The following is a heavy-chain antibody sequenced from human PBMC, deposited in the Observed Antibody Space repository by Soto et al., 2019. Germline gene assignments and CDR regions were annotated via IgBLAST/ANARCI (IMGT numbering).Heavy chain of an antibody. V-gene: IGHV3-7*01. D-gene: IGHD3-16*01. J-gene: IGHJ4*02. CDR3: VKVGYNDWDFDL. Sequence: GGSLRLSCVASGFSFSSYWMTWVRQAPGKGLEWVAIINQDSNQRYYVDSVRGRFTISRDNAKSSVYLQMDSLRAEDTALYYCVKVGYNDWDFDLSGPGTLVTVFS. CDR1: GFSFSSYW. CDR2: INQDSNQR.